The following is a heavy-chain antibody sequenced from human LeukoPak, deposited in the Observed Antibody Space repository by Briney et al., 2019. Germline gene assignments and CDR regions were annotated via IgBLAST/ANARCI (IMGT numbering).Heavy chain of an antibody. Sequence: GGSLRLSCAASGFTLSSYAMSWVRQAPGKGLEWVSTITSGGGRTYYADSVKGRFTISRDNAKNSLHLQMNSLRAEDTAVYYCARASVGTTPSWGQGTLVTVSS. V-gene: IGHV3-21*01. CDR3: ARASVGTTPS. CDR2: ITSGGGRT. D-gene: IGHD1-1*01. CDR1: GFTLSSYA. J-gene: IGHJ4*02.